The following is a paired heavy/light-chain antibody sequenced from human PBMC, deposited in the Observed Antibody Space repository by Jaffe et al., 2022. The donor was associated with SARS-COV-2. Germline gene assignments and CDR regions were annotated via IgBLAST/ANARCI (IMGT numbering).Light chain of an antibody. Sequence: SVLTQPPSVSAAPGQKVTISCSGSSSNIGNSFVSWYQQFPGTAPKLLIYDNDKRPSGIPDRFSGSKSGTSATLGIIGLQTGDEADYYCGTWDASLSAELFGGGTKLTVL. CDR2: DND. CDR1: SSNIGNSF. CDR3: GTWDASLSAEL. J-gene: IGLJ2*01. V-gene: IGLV1-51*01.
Heavy chain of an antibody. CDR2: IGYNGDYT. D-gene: IGHD1-1*01. CDR1: GFAFSNYP. CDR3: ARDTWTGTDHDAYDI. J-gene: IGHJ3*02. Sequence: EVQLLQSGGGLLQPGGSLRLSCAASGFAFSNYPMSWVRQPPGKGLEWVSTIGYNGDYTNYADSVKGQFTISRDNSKNTLYLQSHSLRVEDTAVYYCARDTWTGTDHDAYDIWGQGTVVTVAS. V-gene: IGHV3-23*01.